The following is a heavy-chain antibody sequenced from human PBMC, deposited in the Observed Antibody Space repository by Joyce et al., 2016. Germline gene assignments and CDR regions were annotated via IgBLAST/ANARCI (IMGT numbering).Heavy chain of an antibody. CDR1: GGSIGSSTYY. V-gene: IGHV4-39*07. J-gene: IGHJ4*02. CDR2: IYYSGDT. CDR3: ARVGSSSDYFDY. Sequence: QLQLQETGPGLVKPSETLSLTCTVSGGSIGSSTYYWGWIRQPPGKGLEWIATIYYSGDTYYNPSLKSRVTISIDTSKNQFSLRLSSVTAADTAVYYCARVGSSSDYFDYWGQGALVTVSS. D-gene: IGHD6-6*01.